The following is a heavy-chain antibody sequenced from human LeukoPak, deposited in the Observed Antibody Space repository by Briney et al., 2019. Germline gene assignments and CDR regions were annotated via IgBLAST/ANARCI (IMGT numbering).Heavy chain of an antibody. CDR3: ARLGSRNWFDP. V-gene: IGHV4-34*01. CDR1: GGSLSGYD. Sequence: SETLSLTCAVYGGSLSGYDWSWIRQPPGKGLEWIGEINHSGSTNYNPSLKGRVTMSVDTSKNQFSLKLSSVTAADTAVYYCARLGSRNWFDPWGQGTLITVSS. CDR2: INHSGST. J-gene: IGHJ5*02.